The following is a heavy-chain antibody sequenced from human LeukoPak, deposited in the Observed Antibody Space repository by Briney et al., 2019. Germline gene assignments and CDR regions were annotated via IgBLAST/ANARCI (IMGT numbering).Heavy chain of an antibody. Sequence: PGGSLRLSCAASGFPFTTYAMNWVRQAPGKGLEWVSSIRSSSSYIYYADSLKGRFTISRDNAKNSLYLQMNSLRAEDTAVYYCARDPQGYSSSWFDYWGQGTLVTVSS. CDR2: IRSSSSYI. J-gene: IGHJ4*02. CDR1: GFPFTTYA. CDR3: ARDPQGYSSSWFDY. V-gene: IGHV3-21*01. D-gene: IGHD6-13*01.